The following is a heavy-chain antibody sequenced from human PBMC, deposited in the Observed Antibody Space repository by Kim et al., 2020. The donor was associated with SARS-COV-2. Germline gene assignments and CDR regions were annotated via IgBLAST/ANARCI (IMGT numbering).Heavy chain of an antibody. Sequence: ASVKVSCKASGYTFSNYGISWVRQAPGQGLEWVGWISGTNANRAFAPKFLGRVTMTTDTATTTAYMELTSLRSDDTAIYFCARDEAALLGPGMDVWGQGT. D-gene: IGHD1-26*01. CDR2: ISGTNANR. V-gene: IGHV1-18*04. CDR1: GYTFSNYG. J-gene: IGHJ6*02. CDR3: ARDEAALLGPGMDV.